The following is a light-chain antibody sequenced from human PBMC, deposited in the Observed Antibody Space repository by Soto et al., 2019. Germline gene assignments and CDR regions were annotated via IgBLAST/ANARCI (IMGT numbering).Light chain of an antibody. CDR2: KAS. Sequence: DVVMTQSPLSLPVTLGQSASISCRSSQSVVYSDGIAYLSWFQQRPGQSPRHLIYKASNRDSGVPDRFSGSGSGTDFTLTISRVEAEDVGVYYCMQGTPWPPTFGRGTKVEIK. V-gene: IGKV2-30*01. CDR3: MQGTPWPPT. CDR1: QSVVYSDGIAY. J-gene: IGKJ1*01.